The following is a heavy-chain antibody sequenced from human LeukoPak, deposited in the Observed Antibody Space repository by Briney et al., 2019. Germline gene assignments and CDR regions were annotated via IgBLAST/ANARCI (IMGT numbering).Heavy chain of an antibody. CDR2: ISSSSYI. J-gene: IGHJ3*02. CDR3: ARDAPRGRGGAFDI. CDR1: GFTFSSYS. V-gene: IGHV3-21*01. Sequence: GGSLRLSCAASGFTFSSYSMNWVRQAPGKGLEWVSSISSSSYIYYADSVKGRFTISRDNAKNSLYLQMNSLRAEDTAVYYCARDAPRGRGGAFDIWGQGTMVTVSS. D-gene: IGHD3-10*01.